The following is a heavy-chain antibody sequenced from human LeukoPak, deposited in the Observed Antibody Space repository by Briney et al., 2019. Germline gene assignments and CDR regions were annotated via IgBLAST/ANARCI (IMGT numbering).Heavy chain of an antibody. J-gene: IGHJ4*02. CDR2: IIPILGIA. D-gene: IGHD6-13*01. V-gene: IGHV1-69*04. CDR1: GGTFSSYA. CDR3: ARDSSPSSSWCLNFDY. Sequence: SVKVSCKASGGTFSSYAISWVRQAPGQGLEWMGRIIPILGIANYAQKFQGRVTITADKSTSTAYMELSSLRSEDTAVYYCARDSSPSSSWCLNFDYWGQGTLVTVSS.